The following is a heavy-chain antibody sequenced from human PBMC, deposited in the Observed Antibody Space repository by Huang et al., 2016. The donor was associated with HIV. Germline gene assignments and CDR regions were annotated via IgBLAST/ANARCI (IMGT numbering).Heavy chain of an antibody. D-gene: IGHD3-22*01. CDR2: SNSDGSSA. CDR3: VRDPRIQSWLNYFDY. J-gene: IGHJ4*02. Sequence: EVQLVESGGGLVQPGGSLRLSCAASGFTFSSYWMHWVRQAPGKGVVWSSRSNSDGSSAGYADSVKGRFTSSRDNAKNTLYLQMNSLRAEDTAVYYCVRDPRIQSWLNYFDYWGQGTLVSVSS. V-gene: IGHV3-74*01. CDR1: GFTFSSYW.